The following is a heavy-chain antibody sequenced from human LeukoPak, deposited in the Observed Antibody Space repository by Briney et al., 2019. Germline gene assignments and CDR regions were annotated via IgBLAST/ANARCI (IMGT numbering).Heavy chain of an antibody. CDR3: ARGTYGSSWQLEHFDY. V-gene: IGHV4-59*01. J-gene: IGHJ4*02. Sequence: KPSETLSLTCTVSGGSISSYYWSWIRQPPGKGLEWIGYIYYSGSTNYNPSLKSRVTISVDTSKNQFSLKLSSLTAADTAVYYCARGTYGSSWQLEHFDYWGQGTLVTVPS. D-gene: IGHD6-13*01. CDR2: IYYSGST. CDR1: GGSISSYY.